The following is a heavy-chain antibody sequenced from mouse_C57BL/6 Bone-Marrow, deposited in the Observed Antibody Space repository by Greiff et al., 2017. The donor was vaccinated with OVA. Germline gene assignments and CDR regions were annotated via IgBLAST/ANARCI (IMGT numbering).Heavy chain of an antibody. V-gene: IGHV1-26*01. D-gene: IGHD1-1*01. CDR3: ARKKIYYYGSSYEDDYAMDY. CDR2: INPNNGGT. J-gene: IGHJ4*01. CDR1: GYTFTDYY. Sequence: VQLQQSGPELVKPGASVKISCKASGYTFTDYYMNWVKQSHGKSLEWIGDINPNNGGTSYNQKFKGKATLTVDKSSSTAYMELRSLTSEDSAVYNCARKKIYYYGSSYEDDYAMDYWGQGTSVTVSS.